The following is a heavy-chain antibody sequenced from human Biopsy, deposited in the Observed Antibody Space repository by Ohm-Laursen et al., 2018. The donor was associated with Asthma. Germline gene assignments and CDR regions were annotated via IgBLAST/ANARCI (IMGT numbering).Heavy chain of an antibody. CDR2: MSYDGGNK. CDR1: RFTYE. CDR3: ARTHERWTSIQDDALDI. D-gene: IGHD4-23*01. Sequence: SLRLSCSASRFTYEMHWVRQAPGKGLEWVAVMSYDGGNKFYGDSVKGRFTLSRDNSRNTLYLQMNSLRVEDTAIYYCARTHERWTSIQDDALDIWGQGTMVIVSS. V-gene: IGHV3-30*03. J-gene: IGHJ3*02.